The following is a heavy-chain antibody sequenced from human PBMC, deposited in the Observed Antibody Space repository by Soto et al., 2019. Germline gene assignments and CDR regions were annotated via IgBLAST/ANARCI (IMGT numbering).Heavy chain of an antibody. Sequence: KPSETLSLTCTVSGGSISSSSYYWGWIRQPPGKGLEWIGSIYYSGSTYYNPSLKSRVTISVDTSKNQFSLKLSSVTAADTAVYYCARHAEMATIVEFDYWGQGQWSPSPQ. D-gene: IGHD5-12*01. CDR2: IYYSGST. CDR1: GGSISSSSYY. CDR3: ARHAEMATIVEFDY. J-gene: IGHJ4*02. V-gene: IGHV4-39*01.